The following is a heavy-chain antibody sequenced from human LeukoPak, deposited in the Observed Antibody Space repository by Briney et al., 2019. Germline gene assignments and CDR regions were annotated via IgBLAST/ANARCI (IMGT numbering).Heavy chain of an antibody. CDR2: IYYSGST. Sequence: SETLSLTCTVSGGSISSYYWSWIRQPPGKGLEWIGYIYYSGSTNYNPSLKSRVTISVDTSKNQFSLKLSSVTAADTAVYYCARQASSGWYFLFDYWGQGTLVTVPS. CDR3: ARQASSGWYFLFDY. CDR1: GGSISSYY. D-gene: IGHD6-19*01. J-gene: IGHJ4*02. V-gene: IGHV4-59*01.